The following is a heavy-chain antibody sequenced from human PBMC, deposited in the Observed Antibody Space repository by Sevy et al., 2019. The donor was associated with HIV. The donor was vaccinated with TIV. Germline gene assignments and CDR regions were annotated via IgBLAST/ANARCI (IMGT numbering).Heavy chain of an antibody. J-gene: IGHJ4*02. CDR2: LSFGWGEI. CDR3: AREGCTKPHDY. V-gene: IGHV3-23*01. D-gene: IGHD2-8*01. Sequence: GGSLRLSCAASGFTFSKYSMSWVRQPPGKGLGWVSTLSFGWGEINYADSVKGGFTISRDNSKSSVYLQMNNLRPEDTAVYYCAREGCTKPHDYWGQGTLVTVSS. CDR1: GFTFSKYS.